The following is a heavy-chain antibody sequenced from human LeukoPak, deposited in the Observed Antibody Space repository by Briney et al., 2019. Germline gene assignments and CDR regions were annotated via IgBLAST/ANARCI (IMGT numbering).Heavy chain of an antibody. V-gene: IGHV5-51*01. CDR3: ARMNWNDVRPFYGMDV. J-gene: IGHJ6*02. D-gene: IGHD1-1*01. CDR2: IYPGDSDT. CDR1: GYSFGSYW. Sequence: GESLKISCKGSGYSFGSYWIGWVRQMPGKGLEWMGIIYPGDSDTRYSPSFQGQVTISADKSISTAYLQWSSLKASDTAMYYCARMNWNDVRPFYGMDVWGQGTTVTVSS.